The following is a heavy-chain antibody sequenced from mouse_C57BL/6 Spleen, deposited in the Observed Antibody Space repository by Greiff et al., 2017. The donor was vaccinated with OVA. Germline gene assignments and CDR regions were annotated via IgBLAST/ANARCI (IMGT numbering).Heavy chain of an antibody. V-gene: IGHV1-42*01. J-gene: IGHJ2*01. CDR1: GYSFTGYY. CDR2: INPSTGGT. CDR3: ARVNPSNYFDY. Sequence: EVQVVESGPELVKPGASVKISCKASGYSFTGYYMNWVKQSPEKSLEWIGEINPSTGGTTYNQKFKAKATLTVDKSSSTAYMQLKSLTSEDSAVYYCARVNPSNYFDYWGQGTTLTVSS.